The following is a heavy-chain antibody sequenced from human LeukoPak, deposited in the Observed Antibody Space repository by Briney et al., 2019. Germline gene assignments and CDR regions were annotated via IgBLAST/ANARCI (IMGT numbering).Heavy chain of an antibody. D-gene: IGHD5-18*01. V-gene: IGHV1-18*01. Sequence: ASVKVSCKASGYTFTSYGISWVRQAPGQGLEWMGWIRSYNGNTNYAQKLQGRVTMATDTSTSTAYMELRSLRSDDTAVYYCARGGYSYGSGTPFDYWGQGTLVTVSS. J-gene: IGHJ4*02. CDR2: IRSYNGNT. CDR1: GYTFTSYG. CDR3: ARGGYSYGSGTPFDY.